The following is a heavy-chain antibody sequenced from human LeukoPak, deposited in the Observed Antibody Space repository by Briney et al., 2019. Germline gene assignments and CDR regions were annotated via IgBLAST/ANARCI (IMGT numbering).Heavy chain of an antibody. CDR1: GXTFSDSA. J-gene: IGHJ3*02. CDR2: ISASGVST. Sequence: GGSLRLSCAASGXTFSDSAMTWVRQAPGKGLEWVSLISASGVSTYYADSVKGRFTISRDNSNTTLYLQMNSLRAEDRAVYYCAGFGESSLAFDIWGQGTMVTVSS. CDR3: AGFGESSLAFDI. D-gene: IGHD3-10*01. V-gene: IGHV3-23*01.